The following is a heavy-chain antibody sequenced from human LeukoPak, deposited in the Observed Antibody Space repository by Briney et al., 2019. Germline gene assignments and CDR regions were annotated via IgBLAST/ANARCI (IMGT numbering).Heavy chain of an antibody. D-gene: IGHD3-22*01. V-gene: IGHV1-46*01. CDR3: ARVHYDSTGYFTSYDY. CDR1: GYTFTSYF. Sequence: ASVKVPCKASGYTFTSYFMHWVRQAPGQGLEWMGIINPSGGSTSYAQKFQGRVTMTRDTSTSTVYMELSSLRSEDTAVYYCARVHYDSTGYFTSYDYWGQGTLVTVSS. CDR2: INPSGGST. J-gene: IGHJ4*02.